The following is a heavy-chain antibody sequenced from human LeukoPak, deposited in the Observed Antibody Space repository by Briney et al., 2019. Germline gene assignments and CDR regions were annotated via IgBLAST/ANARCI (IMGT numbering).Heavy chain of an antibody. CDR3: AKVPDYGDYGDDSDY. CDR2: ISGSGGST. CDR1: GFTFSSYA. V-gene: IGHV3-23*01. J-gene: IGHJ4*02. Sequence: GGSLRLSCAASGFTFSSYAMSWVRKAPGKGLEWVSAISGSGGSTYYADSVKGRFTISRDNSKNTLYLQMNSLRAEDTAVYYCAKVPDYGDYGDDSDYWGQGTLITVSS. D-gene: IGHD4-17*01.